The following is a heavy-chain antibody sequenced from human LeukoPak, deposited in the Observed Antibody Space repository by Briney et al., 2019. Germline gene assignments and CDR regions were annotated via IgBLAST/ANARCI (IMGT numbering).Heavy chain of an antibody. J-gene: IGHJ4*02. D-gene: IGHD1-26*01. Sequence: GRSLRLSCAASGFTFSIYGMHWVRQAPGKGVEWVSVIWYDGSNKYYADSVKGRFTISRDNSKNTLYLEMNSLRAEDMAVYYCAKDRGRRSYDAVDYWGQGTQVTVSS. CDR1: GFTFSIYG. V-gene: IGHV3-33*06. CDR2: IWYDGSNK. CDR3: AKDRGRRSYDAVDY.